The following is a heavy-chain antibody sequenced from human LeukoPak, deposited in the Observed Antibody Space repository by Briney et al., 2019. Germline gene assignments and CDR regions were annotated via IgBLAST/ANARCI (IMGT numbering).Heavy chain of an antibody. CDR2: INPNSGGT. V-gene: IGHV1-2*02. Sequence: ASVKVSCKASGYTFTGYYMHWVRQAPGQGLEWMGWINPNSGGTNYAQKFQGRVTMTRDTSISTAYMELSRLGSDDTAVYYCAREYSGSYSLDYWGQGTLATVSS. D-gene: IGHD1-26*01. CDR3: AREYSGSYSLDY. J-gene: IGHJ4*02. CDR1: GYTFTGYY.